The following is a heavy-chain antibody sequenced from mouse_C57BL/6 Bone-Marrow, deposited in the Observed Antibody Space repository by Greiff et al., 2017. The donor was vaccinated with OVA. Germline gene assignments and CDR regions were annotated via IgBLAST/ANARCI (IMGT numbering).Heavy chain of an antibody. J-gene: IGHJ1*03. V-gene: IGHV6-6*01. D-gene: IGHD1-1*01. CDR1: GFTFSDAW. CDR2: IRNKANNHAT. CDR3: ANYDGSSPDWYFDV. Sequence: DVQLQESGGGLVQPGGSMKLSCAASGFTFSDAWMDWVRQSPEKGLEWVAEIRNKANNHATYYAESVKGRFTISRDDSKRSVYLQMNSLRAEDTGIYVCANYDGSSPDWYFDVWGTGTTVTVSS.